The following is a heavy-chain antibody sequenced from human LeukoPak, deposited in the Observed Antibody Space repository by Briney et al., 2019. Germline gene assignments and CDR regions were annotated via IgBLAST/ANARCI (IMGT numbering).Heavy chain of an antibody. D-gene: IGHD6-13*01. J-gene: IGHJ4*02. V-gene: IGHV4-30-2*01. CDR3: ARSVAAAGTGGY. CDR2: IYHSGST. Sequence: SETLSLTCTVSGGSISSGGYYWSWIRQPPGKGLEWIGYIYHSGSTYYNPSLKSRVTISVDRSKNQFSLKLSSVTAADTAVYYCARSVAAAGTGGYWGQGTLVTVSS. CDR1: GGSISSGGYY.